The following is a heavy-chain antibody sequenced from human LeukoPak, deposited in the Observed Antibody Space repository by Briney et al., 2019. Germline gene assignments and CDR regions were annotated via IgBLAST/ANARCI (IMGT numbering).Heavy chain of an antibody. CDR3: AKDLSVVVITSGFDY. CDR1: GFTFSSYG. J-gene: IGHJ4*02. D-gene: IGHD3-22*01. Sequence: GRSLRLSCAASGFTFSSYGMHGVRQAPGKGLEWVAVISYDGSNKYYADSVKGRFTISRDNSKNTLYLQMNSLRAEDTAVYYCAKDLSVVVITSGFDYWGQGTLVTVSS. CDR2: ISYDGSNK. V-gene: IGHV3-30*18.